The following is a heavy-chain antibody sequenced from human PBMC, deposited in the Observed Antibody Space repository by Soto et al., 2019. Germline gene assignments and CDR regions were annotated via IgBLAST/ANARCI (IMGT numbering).Heavy chain of an antibody. Sequence: ASVKVSCKASGYTFTSYAMHWVRQAPGQRLEWMGWINAGNGNTKYSQKFQGRVTITRDTSASTAYMELSSLRSEDTAVYYCARVEQQLESFDYWGQGTLVTSPQ. D-gene: IGHD6-13*01. CDR3: ARVEQQLESFDY. CDR2: INAGNGNT. V-gene: IGHV1-3*01. J-gene: IGHJ4*02. CDR1: GYTFTSYA.